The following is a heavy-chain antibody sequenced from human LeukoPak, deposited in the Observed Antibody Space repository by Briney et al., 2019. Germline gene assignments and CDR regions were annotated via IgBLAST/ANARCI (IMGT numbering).Heavy chain of an antibody. CDR1: GGSISSSNR. J-gene: IGHJ1*01. D-gene: IGHD2-15*01. V-gene: IGHV4-4*02. CDR2: INHSGST. CDR3: ARAYCSGGSCYSGYFQH. Sequence: SGTLSLTCAVSGGSISSSNRRNWVRQPPGKGLEWIGEINHSGSTYYNPSLKRRVTISVDRSKNQFSLKLSSVTAADTAGYYCARAYCSGGSCYSGYFQHWGQGTLVSVSS.